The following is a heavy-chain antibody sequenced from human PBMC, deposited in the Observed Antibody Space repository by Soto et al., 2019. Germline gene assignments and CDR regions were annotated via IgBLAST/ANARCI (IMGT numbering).Heavy chain of an antibody. CDR3: AKDVGFQQLLFVFET. J-gene: IGHJ5*02. CDR2: IIPIFASS. D-gene: IGHD6-13*01. V-gene: IGHV1-69*01. Sequence: QVQLVQSGAEVKKPGSSVRVSCKASGGTFSNFGFSWVRQAPGQGLEWMGGIIPIFASSNYAQKFQGRLTITEDESTSTAYMDLSSLRSEDPAVYFCAKDVGFQQLLFVFETWGQGTPVTVSS. CDR1: GGTFSNFG.